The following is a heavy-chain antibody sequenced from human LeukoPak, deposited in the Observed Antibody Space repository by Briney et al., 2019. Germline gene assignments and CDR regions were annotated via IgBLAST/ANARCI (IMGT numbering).Heavy chain of an antibody. CDR2: IWYDGSKK. CDR3: ARDPSNYYYYGMDV. V-gene: IGHV3-33*01. CDR1: GFTFSSYG. Sequence: GGSLRLSCAASGFTFSSYGMHWVRQAPGKGLEWVAVIWYDGSKKYYADSVKGRFTISRDNSKNTLYLQMNSLRAEDTAMYYCARDPSNYYYYGMDVWGQGTTVTVSS. J-gene: IGHJ6*02.